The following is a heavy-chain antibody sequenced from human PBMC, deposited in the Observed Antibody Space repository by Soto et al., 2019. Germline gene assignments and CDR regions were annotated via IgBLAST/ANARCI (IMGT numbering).Heavy chain of an antibody. Sequence: GGSLRLSCAASGFTFSSYAMSWVRQATGKGLEWVSAISGSGGSTYYADSVEGRFTISRDNSKNTLYLQMNSLRAEDTAVYYCAKDVVVRGEGAFDIWGQGTMVTVSS. CDR1: GFTFSSYA. D-gene: IGHD3-10*01. J-gene: IGHJ3*02. CDR2: ISGSGGST. V-gene: IGHV3-23*01. CDR3: AKDVVVRGEGAFDI.